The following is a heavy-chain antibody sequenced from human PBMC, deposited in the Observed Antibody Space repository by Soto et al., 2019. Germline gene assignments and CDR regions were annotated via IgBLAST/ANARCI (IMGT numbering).Heavy chain of an antibody. CDR1: GGTFSSYA. V-gene: IGHV1-69*13. J-gene: IGHJ5*02. CDR3: ARGHTGYCSSTSCFLWFDP. CDR2: IIPIFGTA. Sequence: SVKVSCKASGGTFSSYAISWVRQAPGQGLEWMGGIIPIFGTANYAQKFQGRVTITADESTSTAYMELSSLRSEDTAVYYCARGHTGYCSSTSCFLWFDPWGQGTLVTVSS. D-gene: IGHD2-2*01.